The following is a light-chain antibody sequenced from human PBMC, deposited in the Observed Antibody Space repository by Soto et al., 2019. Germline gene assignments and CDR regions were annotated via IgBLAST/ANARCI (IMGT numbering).Light chain of an antibody. CDR3: QQRSNWPPIT. CDR1: QSVSSSY. CDR2: GSY. J-gene: IGKJ5*01. V-gene: IGKV3D-20*02. Sequence: EIVLTQSPGTLSLSPGETAALSCSASQSVSSSYLAWYQQKPGQAPRLLVYGSYHRATGIADRFSGSGSGTDFTLTISRLEPEDFAVYYCQQRSNWPPITFGQGPRLEIK.